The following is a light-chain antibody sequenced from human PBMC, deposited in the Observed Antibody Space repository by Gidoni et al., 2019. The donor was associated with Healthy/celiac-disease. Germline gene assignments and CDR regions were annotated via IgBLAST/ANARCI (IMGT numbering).Light chain of an antibody. CDR1: QSVFYSSNNKNY. Sequence: IVMTQSQDSLAGSLGERATINCKSSQSVFYSSNNKNYLAWYQQKPGQPPKLLIYWASTRESGVPDRFSGSGSGTDFTLTISSLQAEDVAVYYCQQYYSTLRTFGQGTKVEIK. CDR2: WAS. V-gene: IGKV4-1*01. J-gene: IGKJ1*01. CDR3: QQYYSTLRT.